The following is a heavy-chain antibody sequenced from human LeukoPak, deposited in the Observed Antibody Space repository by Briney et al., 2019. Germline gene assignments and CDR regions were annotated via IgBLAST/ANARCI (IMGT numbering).Heavy chain of an antibody. CDR1: GYTFTSYD. V-gene: IGHV1-8*01. Sequence: ASVTVSCKASGYTFTSYDINWVRQAPGQGLEWMGWMNPNSGNTGYAQKFQGRVTITRNTSISTDYMEMSSLRSEDTAVYYCARGGNDNPYYYYMDVWGKGTTVTISS. CDR3: ARGGNDNPYYYYMDV. D-gene: IGHD5-12*01. CDR2: MNPNSGNT. J-gene: IGHJ6*03.